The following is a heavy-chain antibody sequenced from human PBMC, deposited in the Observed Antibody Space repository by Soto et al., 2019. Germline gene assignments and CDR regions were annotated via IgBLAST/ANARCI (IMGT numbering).Heavy chain of an antibody. D-gene: IGHD3-3*01. J-gene: IGHJ4*02. CDR3: TKEGLFWSGSFDS. CDR1: GFTFRSYP. Sequence: GGSVRLSCAASGFTFRSYPMHWVRQAPGKGLEWVAIVSYDGITKYADSVKGRFTISRDNSNNTLFLQMNSLRTEDTAVYYCTKEGLFWSGSFDSWGQGTLVTVSS. CDR2: VSYDGITK. V-gene: IGHV3-30-3*02.